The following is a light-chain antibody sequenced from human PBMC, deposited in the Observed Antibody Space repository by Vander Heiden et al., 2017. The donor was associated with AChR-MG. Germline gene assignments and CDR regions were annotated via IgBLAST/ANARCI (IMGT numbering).Light chain of an antibody. J-gene: IGKJ2*01. CDR1: QSVSSSY. CDR3: QQDGSSPYT. Sequence: IVLTQSPGTLSSSPGERATLSCRASQSVSSSYLAWYQQKPGQAPRLLIYGASSRATGIPDRFSGSGSGTDFTLTISRLEPEDFAVYYCQQDGSSPYTFGQGTKLEIK. V-gene: IGKV3-20*01. CDR2: GAS.